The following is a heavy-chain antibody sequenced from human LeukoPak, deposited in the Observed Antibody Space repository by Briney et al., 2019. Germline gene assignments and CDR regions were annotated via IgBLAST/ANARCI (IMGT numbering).Heavy chain of an antibody. Sequence: PGGSLRLSCAASGFTYSSYAMHWVRQAPGKGLEYVSAISSNGGSTYYANSVKGRFIISRDNSKNTLYLQMGSLRAEDMAVYYCARSIAAAVPYNWFDPWGQGTLVTVSS. CDR1: GFTYSSYA. D-gene: IGHD6-13*01. CDR2: ISSNGGST. J-gene: IGHJ5*02. CDR3: ARSIAAAVPYNWFDP. V-gene: IGHV3-64*01.